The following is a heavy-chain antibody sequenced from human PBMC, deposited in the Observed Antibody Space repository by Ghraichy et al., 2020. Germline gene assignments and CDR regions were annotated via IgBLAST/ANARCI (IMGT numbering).Heavy chain of an antibody. CDR2: IYSGGST. D-gene: IGHD3-22*01. Sequence: GGSLRLSCAASGFTVSSNYMSWVRQAPGKGLEWVSVIYSGGSTYYADSVKGRFTISRDNSKNTLYLQMNSLRAEDTAVYYCARGGHYYDSSGYYYDDYYYMDVWGKGTTVTVSS. CDR1: GFTVSSNY. CDR3: ARGGHYYDSSGYYYDDYYYMDV. V-gene: IGHV3-53*01. J-gene: IGHJ6*03.